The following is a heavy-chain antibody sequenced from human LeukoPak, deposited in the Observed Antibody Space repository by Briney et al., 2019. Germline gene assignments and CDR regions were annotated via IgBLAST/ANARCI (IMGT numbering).Heavy chain of an antibody. V-gene: IGHV3-23*01. Sequence: GGSLRLSCVASGFTFGNYPMSWVRQAPGKGLEWVSALSDGGGNTFYADSVKGRFTISRDNSKNTLFLQMNGLSAEDTAVYYCAKYEEMVTFRPHSQLDYWGQGTLVTVSP. CDR1: GFTFGNYP. J-gene: IGHJ4*02. CDR2: LSDGGGNT. CDR3: AKYEEMVTFRPHSQLDY. D-gene: IGHD5-24*01.